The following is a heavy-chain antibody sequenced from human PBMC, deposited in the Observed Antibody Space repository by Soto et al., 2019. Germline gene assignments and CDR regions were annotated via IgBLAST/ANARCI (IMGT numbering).Heavy chain of an antibody. CDR3: ARETSGYCSGGSCYASTNFDY. V-gene: IGHV1-69*04. D-gene: IGHD2-15*01. J-gene: IGHJ4*02. Sequence: SVKVSCKASGGTFSSYTISWVRQAPGQGLEWMGRIIPILGIANYAQKFQGRVTITADKSTSTAYMELSSLRSEDTAVYYCARETSGYCSGGSCYASTNFDYWGQGTLVTSPQ. CDR2: IIPILGIA. CDR1: GGTFSSYT.